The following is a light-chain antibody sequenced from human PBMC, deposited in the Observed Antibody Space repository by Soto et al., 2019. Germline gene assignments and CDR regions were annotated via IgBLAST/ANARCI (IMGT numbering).Light chain of an antibody. CDR1: QGISNF. CDR3: QRYDSAPLT. CDR2: AAS. J-gene: IGKJ4*01. V-gene: IGKV1-27*01. Sequence: DIPMSQAPSSLSASVGARFTITCRASQGISNFLAWYQQKPGRVTHLLIYAASTLQLGVAGRFGGSGSGADSPLTSSSLQADDVVTYCQQRYDSAPLTFGGGTKVDIK.